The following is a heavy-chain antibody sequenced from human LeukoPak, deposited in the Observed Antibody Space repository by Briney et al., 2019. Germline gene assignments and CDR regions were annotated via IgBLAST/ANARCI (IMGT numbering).Heavy chain of an antibody. Sequence: PSETLSLTCTVSGVSISSSNSYWGWIRQPPGKGLEWIGSIYYSGNTYYNASLKGQVSISIDTSKNQFSLRLTSVTAADTAVYYCARRLSQWLVGDYFDYWGQGTLVTVSS. CDR3: ARRLSQWLVGDYFDY. J-gene: IGHJ4*02. CDR1: GVSISSSNSY. CDR2: IYYSGNT. V-gene: IGHV4-39*01. D-gene: IGHD6-19*01.